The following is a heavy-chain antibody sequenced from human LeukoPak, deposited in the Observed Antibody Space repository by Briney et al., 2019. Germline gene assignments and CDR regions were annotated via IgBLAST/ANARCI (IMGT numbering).Heavy chain of an antibody. CDR1: GASISSGGYS. V-gene: IGHV4-61*08. Sequence: SETLSLTCAVSGASISSGGYSWSWIRQPPGKGLEWIGYIYYSGSTNYNPSLKSRVTISVDTSKNQFSLKLSSVAAADTAVYYCAGTPNWFDPWGQGTLVTVSS. J-gene: IGHJ5*02. D-gene: IGHD2-15*01. CDR2: IYYSGST. CDR3: AGTPNWFDP.